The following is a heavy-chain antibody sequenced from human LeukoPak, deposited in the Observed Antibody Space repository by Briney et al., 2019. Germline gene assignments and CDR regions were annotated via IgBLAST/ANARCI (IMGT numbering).Heavy chain of an antibody. CDR2: INHSGST. V-gene: IGHV4-34*01. J-gene: IGHJ6*03. CDR3: ARVVGVFFSYYYYYYMDV. D-gene: IGHD3-10*01. Sequence: SETLSLTCAVYGGSFSGYYWSWIRQPPGKGLEWIREINHSGSTNYNPSLKSRVTISVDTSKNQFSLKLSPVTAADTAVYYCARVVGVFFSYYYYYYMDVWGKGTAVTVSS. CDR1: GGSFSGYY.